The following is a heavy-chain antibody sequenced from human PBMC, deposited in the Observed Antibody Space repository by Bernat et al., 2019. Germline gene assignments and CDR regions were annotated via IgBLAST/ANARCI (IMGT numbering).Heavy chain of an antibody. CDR3: ASMVQGVSPSVFDY. D-gene: IGHD3-10*01. CDR1: GYTFSSYA. V-gene: IGHV1-69*01. Sequence: QVQLVQSGAEVKKPGASVKVSCKASGYTFSSYAISWVRQAPGQGLEWMGGVIPIFGTANYAQKFQGRVAITADESTSTAYMELSSLRSEDTAVYYCASMVQGVSPSVFDYWGQGTLVTVSS. CDR2: VIPIFGTA. J-gene: IGHJ4*02.